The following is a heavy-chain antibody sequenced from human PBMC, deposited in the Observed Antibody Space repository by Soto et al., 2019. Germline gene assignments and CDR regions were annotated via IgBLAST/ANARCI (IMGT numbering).Heavy chain of an antibody. CDR2: IIPIFGTA. D-gene: IGHD4-4*01. CDR1: GGTFSSYA. V-gene: IGHV1-69*06. J-gene: IGHJ5*02. CDR3: GRGQVTRWVTRGWFDP. Sequence: QVQLVQSGAEVKKPGTSVKVSCKASGGTFSSYAISWVRQAPGQGLEWMGGIIPIFGTANYAQKFQGRVTITADKSTSTAYVERLSLRSEDTGVYYCGRGQVTRWVTRGWFDPWGRGTLVTV.